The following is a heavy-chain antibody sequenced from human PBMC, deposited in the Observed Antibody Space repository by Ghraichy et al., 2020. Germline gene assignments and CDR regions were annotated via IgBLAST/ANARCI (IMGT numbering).Heavy chain of an antibody. D-gene: IGHD3-3*01. Sequence: VSRINSDGSSTSYADSVKGRFTISRDNAKNTRYLQMNSLRAEDTAVYYCARVPLRFLEEDAFDIWGQGTMVTVSS. J-gene: IGHJ3*02. CDR2: INSDGSST. CDR3: ARVPLRFLEEDAFDI. V-gene: IGHV3-74*01.